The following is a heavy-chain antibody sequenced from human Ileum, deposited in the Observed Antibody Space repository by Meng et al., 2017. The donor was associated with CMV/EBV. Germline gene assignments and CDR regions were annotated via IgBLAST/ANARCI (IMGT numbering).Heavy chain of an antibody. Sequence: GESLKISCTASGFAFGDYAMNWVRQAPGKGLEWIGFIRSKLYGGTTEYAASMKDRFIISRDDSKSILYLPVNSLKTEDTAVYYCSRDHSHGGDSYVYAYDFWGQGTMVTVSS. D-gene: IGHD2-21*01. CDR1: GFAFGDYA. J-gene: IGHJ3*01. CDR2: IRSKLYGGTT. CDR3: SRDHSHGGDSYVYAYDF. V-gene: IGHV3-49*04.